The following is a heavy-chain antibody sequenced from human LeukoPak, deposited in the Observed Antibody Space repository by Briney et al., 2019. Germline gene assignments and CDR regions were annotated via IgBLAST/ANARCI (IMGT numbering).Heavy chain of an antibody. CDR2: ISSSGSTI. CDR3: ARVLRTRTWKFYCSSTSCYDGFDY. J-gene: IGHJ4*02. CDR1: GFTFSSYE. Sequence: PGGSLRLSCAASGFTFSSYEMNWVRQAPGKGLEWVSYISSSGSTIYYADSVKGRFTISRDNAKNSLYLQMNSLRAEDTAVYYCARVLRTRTWKFYCSSTSCYDGFDYWGQGTLVTVSS. V-gene: IGHV3-48*03. D-gene: IGHD2-2*01.